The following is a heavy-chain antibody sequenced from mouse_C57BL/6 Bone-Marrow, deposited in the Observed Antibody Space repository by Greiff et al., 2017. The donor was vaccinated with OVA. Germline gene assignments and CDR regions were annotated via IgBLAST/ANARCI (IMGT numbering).Heavy chain of an antibody. CDR3: ARGIYDGYYGVFAY. J-gene: IGHJ3*01. D-gene: IGHD2-3*01. V-gene: IGHV1-76*01. CDR1: GYTFTDYY. Sequence: VQLQQSGAELVRPGASVKLSCKASGYTFTDYYINWVKQRPGQGLEWIARIYPGSGNTYYNEKFKGKATLTAEKSSSTAYMQLSSLTSEDSAVYFCARGIYDGYYGVFAYWGQGTLVTVSA. CDR2: IYPGSGNT.